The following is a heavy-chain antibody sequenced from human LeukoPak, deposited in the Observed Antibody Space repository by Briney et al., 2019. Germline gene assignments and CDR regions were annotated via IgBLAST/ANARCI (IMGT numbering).Heavy chain of an antibody. D-gene: IGHD6-19*01. Sequence: ASVKVSCKASGYTFTSYAMHWVRQAPGQRLEWMGWINAGNGNTKYSQKFQGRVTITRDTSASTAYMELSSLRSEDTAVYYCAREYISDPGWYYFDYWGQGTLVTVSS. V-gene: IGHV1-3*01. CDR3: AREYISDPGWYYFDY. CDR1: GYTFTSYA. CDR2: INAGNGNT. J-gene: IGHJ4*02.